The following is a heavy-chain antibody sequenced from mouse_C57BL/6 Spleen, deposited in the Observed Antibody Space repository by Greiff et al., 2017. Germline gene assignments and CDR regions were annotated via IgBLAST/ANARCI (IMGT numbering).Heavy chain of an antibody. CDR2: IHPGSGGT. CDR1: GYAFTNYL. CDR3: ARGIIYYEYEAGFDY. V-gene: IGHV1-54*01. Sequence: QVQLQQSGAELVRPGTSVKVSCKASGYAFTNYLIEWVKQRPGPGLEWIGVIHPGSGGTNYNETFKGKATLTADKSSSTAYMQLSSLTSEDSAVYFCARGIIYYEYEAGFDYGGQGTTLTVSS. J-gene: IGHJ2*01. D-gene: IGHD2-4*01.